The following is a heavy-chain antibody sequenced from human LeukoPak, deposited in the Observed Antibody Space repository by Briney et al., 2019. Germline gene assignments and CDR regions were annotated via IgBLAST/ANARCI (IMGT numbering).Heavy chain of an antibody. CDR1: GFAFSSYD. J-gene: IGHJ3*02. CDR2: ISGTGDNS. Sequence: GGSLILSCEASGFAFSSYDMNWVRQAAGKGLEWVSQISGTGDNSDYADSVKGRFTISRDNSKRTLYLQLNNLRVEDTAIYYCAFPAHHWLVRGAFDIWGQGTVVTVSS. CDR3: AFPAHHWLVRGAFDI. V-gene: IGHV3-23*01. D-gene: IGHD6-19*01.